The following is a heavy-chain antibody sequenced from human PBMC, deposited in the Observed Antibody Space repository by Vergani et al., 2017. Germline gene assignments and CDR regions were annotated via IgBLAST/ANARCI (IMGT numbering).Heavy chain of an antibody. V-gene: IGHV3-23*01. J-gene: IGHJ6*02. Sequence: EVQLLESGGGLVQPGGSLRLSCAASGFTFSSYAMSWVRQAPGKGLEWVSAISGSGGSTSYVNSVMDRVTISRHNSKNTLYLQMNSRRSEVTAVNYCAKDFVKFFEGHAMVRGDYYYYGMDVWGQGTTVTVSS. CDR3: AKDFVKFFEGHAMVRGDYYYYGMDV. CDR1: GFTFSSYA. CDR2: ISGSGGST. D-gene: IGHD3-10*01.